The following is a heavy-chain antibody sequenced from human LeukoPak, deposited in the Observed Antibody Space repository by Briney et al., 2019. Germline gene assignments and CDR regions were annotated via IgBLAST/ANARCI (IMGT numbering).Heavy chain of an antibody. Sequence: GGSLRLSCAASGFIFDDYAMHWVRHAPGKGLEWVSGISWNSIGIGYADSVKGRFTISRDNAKNSLYLQMNSLRSEDTALYYCANSRDGYNIDYWGQGTLVTVSS. J-gene: IGHJ4*02. CDR3: ANSRDGYNIDY. CDR1: GFIFDDYA. D-gene: IGHD5-24*01. CDR2: ISWNSIGI. V-gene: IGHV3-9*01.